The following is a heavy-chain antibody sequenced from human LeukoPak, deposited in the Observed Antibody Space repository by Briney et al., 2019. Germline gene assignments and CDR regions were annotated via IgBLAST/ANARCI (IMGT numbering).Heavy chain of an antibody. CDR2: IVGTGVNT. CDR3: TRAPQQPRSYNDY. CDR1: GFTFTSYV. V-gene: IGHV3-23*01. D-gene: IGHD3-10*01. J-gene: IGHJ4*02. Sequence: GGSLRLSCAASGFTFTSYVMAWVRHAPGKGLEWVASIVGTGVNTYYADSVKGRFTVSRDNSKNTMFLQMNNLRAEDTAVYFCTRAPQQPRSYNDYWGQGTLVTVSS.